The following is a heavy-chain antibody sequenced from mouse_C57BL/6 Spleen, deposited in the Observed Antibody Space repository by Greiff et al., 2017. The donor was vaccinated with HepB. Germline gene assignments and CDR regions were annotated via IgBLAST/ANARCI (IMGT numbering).Heavy chain of an antibody. D-gene: IGHD1-1*01. Sequence: QVQLKESGAELVKPGASVKISCKASGYAFSSYWMNWVKQRPGKGLEWIGQIYPGDGDTNYNGKFKGKATLTADKSSSTAYMQLSSLTSEDSAVYFCARHYYGSSGFDYWGQGTTLTVSS. J-gene: IGHJ2*01. CDR1: GYAFSSYW. CDR2: IYPGDGDT. CDR3: ARHYYGSSGFDY. V-gene: IGHV1-80*01.